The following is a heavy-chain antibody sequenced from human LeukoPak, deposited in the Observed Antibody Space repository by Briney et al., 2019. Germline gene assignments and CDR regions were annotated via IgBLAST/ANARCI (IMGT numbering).Heavy chain of an antibody. CDR1: GYTFTSYA. J-gene: IGHJ5*02. D-gene: IGHD3-3*01. CDR2: INTNTGNP. V-gene: IGHV7-4-1*02. Sequence: ASVKVSCKASGYTFTSYAMNWVRQAPGQGLGWMGWINTNTGNPTYAQGFTGRFVFSLDTSVSTAYLQISSLKAEDTAVYYCARVLPYYDFWSGPPVGWFDPWGQGTLVTVSS. CDR3: ARVLPYYDFWSGPPVGWFDP.